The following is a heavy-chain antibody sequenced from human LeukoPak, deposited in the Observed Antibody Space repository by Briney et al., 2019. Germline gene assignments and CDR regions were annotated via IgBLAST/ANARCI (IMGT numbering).Heavy chain of an antibody. V-gene: IGHV4-39*01. CDR2: IYYSGTT. CDR1: GDSINSESFF. D-gene: IGHD3-22*01. Sequence: PSETLSLTCAVSGDSINSESFFWGWLRQPPGKGLEWIGSIYYSGTTYYNPSLKSRVSVSVDTSNNQFSLRLRSVTAADTAVYLCAAASVHYFDSSGYYFYFEFWGQGTLVPVSS. J-gene: IGHJ4*02. CDR3: AAASVHYFDSSGYYFYFEF.